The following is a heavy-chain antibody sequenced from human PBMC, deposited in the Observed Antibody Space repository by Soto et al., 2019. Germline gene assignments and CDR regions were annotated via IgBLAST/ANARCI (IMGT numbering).Heavy chain of an antibody. V-gene: IGHV3-23*01. Sequence: PGGSLRHSVAAAEFTFIGDAMSWVRQAPGKGLEWVSLISDSGGSTYYADSVKGRFTIGRDNSKNTLYLQMNSLRAEDTAVYYCAKGKVFDWLFDPWGRGTLVTVSS. CDR2: ISDSGGST. CDR3: AKGKVFDWLFDP. CDR1: EFTFIGDA. J-gene: IGHJ5*02. D-gene: IGHD3-9*01.